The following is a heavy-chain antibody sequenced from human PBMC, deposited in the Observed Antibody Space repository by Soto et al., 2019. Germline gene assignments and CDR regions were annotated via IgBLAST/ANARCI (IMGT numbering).Heavy chain of an antibody. D-gene: IGHD2-21*01. CDR2: INHSGNT. Sequence: SETLSLTCAVYGASLSDNYCNWLRQPPGKGLEWIGEINHSGNTNYNPSLRSRVTISIDTSKNQLSLKLRSVSAADTAVYYCARGRGEFDAWCQGMPVTVSS. CDR1: GASLSDNY. J-gene: IGHJ5*02. CDR3: ARGRGEFDA. V-gene: IGHV4-34*01.